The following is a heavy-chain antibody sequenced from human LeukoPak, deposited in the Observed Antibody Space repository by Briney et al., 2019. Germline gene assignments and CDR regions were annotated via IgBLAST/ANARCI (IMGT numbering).Heavy chain of an antibody. CDR3: ATDREGDPSCYYLV. CDR2: ISANGGGT. J-gene: IGHJ4*02. D-gene: IGHD3-22*01. CDR1: GFSFSDYV. V-gene: IGHV3-23*01. Sequence: GGSLRLSCAASGFSFSDYVMTWVRQAPGKGLEWVSSISANGGGTYYADSVKGRFTISRDNSKNTLFLQMNSLRAEDSAVYYCATDREGDPSCYYLVGGQGTLVTVSS.